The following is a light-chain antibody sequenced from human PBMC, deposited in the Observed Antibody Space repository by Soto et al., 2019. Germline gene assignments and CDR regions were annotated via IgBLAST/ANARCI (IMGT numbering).Light chain of an antibody. V-gene: IGKV1-27*01. CDR2: AAS. J-gene: IGKJ1*01. Sequence: DIQMNQSPSSLSASVGDRVTITCRASQGISNWLAWYQQKPGRVPKLLIYAASTLHSGVPFRFSGSGSGTDFTLTISSLQPEDVATYYCQKYNSAPWTFGQGTKVDIK. CDR3: QKYNSAPWT. CDR1: QGISNW.